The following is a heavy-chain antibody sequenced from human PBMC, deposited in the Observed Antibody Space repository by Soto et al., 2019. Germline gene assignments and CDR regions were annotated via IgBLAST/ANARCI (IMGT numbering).Heavy chain of an antibody. Sequence: QITLKESGPTLVKPTQTLTLTCTFSGFSLTTSGVGVGWIRQPPGKALEWLALICWNDDKRYSPSLKSRLTITQDPSKNHVVLAMTNMDPVDTATYYCAHHTITPATNWFDPWGLGTLVTVSS. D-gene: IGHD1-20*01. CDR1: GFSLTTSGVG. CDR2: ICWNDDK. J-gene: IGHJ5*02. V-gene: IGHV2-5*01. CDR3: AHHTITPATNWFDP.